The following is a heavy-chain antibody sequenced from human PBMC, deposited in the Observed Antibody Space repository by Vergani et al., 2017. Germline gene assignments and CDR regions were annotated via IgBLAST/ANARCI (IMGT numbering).Heavy chain of an antibody. J-gene: IGHJ5*02. Sequence: EVQLVQSGAEVKKPGESLKISCQGSGYSITNYWIAWVRQRPGKGLEWMGIIYAGDSDVRYSPSFQGQVTMSVDKSLSTAYLQWSSLKASDTATYYCAKTQDFSSLYSSYNWFDPWGKGTQVTVS. V-gene: IGHV5-51*03. CDR2: IYAGDSDV. D-gene: IGHD3-3*01. CDR3: AKTQDFSSLYSSYNWFDP. CDR1: GYSITNYW.